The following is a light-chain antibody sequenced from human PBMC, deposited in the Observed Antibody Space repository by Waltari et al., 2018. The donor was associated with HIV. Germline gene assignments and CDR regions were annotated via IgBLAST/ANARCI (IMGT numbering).Light chain of an antibody. CDR2: GGS. CDR1: QSVNSN. V-gene: IGKV3-15*01. Sequence: EIVMTQSSATLSVSPGERVTISCRASQSVNSNLAWYQHKPGQAPKLLIYGGSTRVTGIPGRISGSGSGTAFSLTISSLQSEDFAVYYCQQYDNWPPYTFGQGTKLEIK. J-gene: IGKJ2*01. CDR3: QQYDNWPPYT.